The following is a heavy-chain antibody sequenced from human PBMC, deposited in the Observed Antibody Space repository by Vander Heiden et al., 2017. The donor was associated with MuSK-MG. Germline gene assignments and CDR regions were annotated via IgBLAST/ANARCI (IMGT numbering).Heavy chain of an antibody. CDR1: GFTFSSYA. CDR3: ATLAISVAADY. CDR2: ISYDGSNK. J-gene: IGHJ4*02. V-gene: IGHV3-30*04. Sequence: QVQLVESGGGVVQPGRSLRLSCAASGFTFSSYAMHWVRQAPGKGLEWVAVISYDGSNKYCADSVKGRFTISRDNSKNTLYLQINSLRAEDTAVYYCATLAISVAADYWGQGTLVTVSS. D-gene: IGHD6-19*01.